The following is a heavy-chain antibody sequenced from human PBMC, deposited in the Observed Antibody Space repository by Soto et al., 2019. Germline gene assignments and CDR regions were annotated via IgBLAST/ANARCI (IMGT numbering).Heavy chain of an antibody. D-gene: IGHD1-20*01. V-gene: IGHV1-2*04. Sequence: ASVKVSCTASGYTFTGYYMHWVRQAPGQGLEWMGWINPNSGGTNYAQKFQGWVTMTRDTSISTAYMELSRLRSDDTAVYYCGRDLGITGTTPYYYGMDVWGQGTTVTVSS. CDR1: GYTFTGYY. CDR3: GRDLGITGTTPYYYGMDV. J-gene: IGHJ6*02. CDR2: INPNSGGT.